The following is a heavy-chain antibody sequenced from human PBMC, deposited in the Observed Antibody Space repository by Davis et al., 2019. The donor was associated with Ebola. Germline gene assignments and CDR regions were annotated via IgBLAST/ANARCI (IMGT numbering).Heavy chain of an antibody. CDR1: GGSISSYY. CDR3: ASYCSSTSCYVDY. V-gene: IGHV4-59*04. CDR2: IYYSGST. J-gene: IGHJ4*02. D-gene: IGHD2-2*01. Sequence: PSETLSLTCTVSGGSISSYYWSWIRQPPGKGLEWIGSIYYSGSTYYNPSLKSRVTISVDTSKNQFSLKLSSVTAADTAVYYCASYCSSTSCYVDYWGQGTLVTVSS.